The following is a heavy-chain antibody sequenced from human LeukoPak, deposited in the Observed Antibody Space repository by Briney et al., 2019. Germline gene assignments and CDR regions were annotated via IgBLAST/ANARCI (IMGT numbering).Heavy chain of an antibody. CDR1: GYSFTSYW. D-gene: IGHD3-10*01. J-gene: IGHJ6*02. CDR2: IYPGDSDT. V-gene: IGHV5-51*01. CDR3: ATNYGLLSYFNGMDV. Sequence: GESLKISCKGSGYSFTSYWIGWVRQMPGKGLEWMGTIYPGDSDTRYSASFQGQVTISVDKSISTAYLQWSSLKASDTAIYYCATNYGLLSYFNGMDVWGQGTTVTVSS.